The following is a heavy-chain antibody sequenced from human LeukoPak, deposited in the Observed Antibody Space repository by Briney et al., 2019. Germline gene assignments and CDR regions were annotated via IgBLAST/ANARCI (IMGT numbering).Heavy chain of an antibody. Sequence: GGSLRLSCAASEFSVGSNYMTWVRQAPGKGLEWVSLIYSGGSTYYADSVKGRFTISRDNSKNTLYLQMNSLRAEDTAVYYCARPIVVVPAAMRGGQAFDIWGQGTMVTVSS. CDR1: EFSVGSNY. D-gene: IGHD2-2*01. CDR2: IYSGGST. CDR3: ARPIVVVPAAMRGGQAFDI. V-gene: IGHV3-66*04. J-gene: IGHJ3*02.